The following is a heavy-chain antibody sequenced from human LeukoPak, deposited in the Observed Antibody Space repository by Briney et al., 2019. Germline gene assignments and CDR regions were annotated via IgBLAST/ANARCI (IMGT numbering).Heavy chain of an antibody. J-gene: IGHJ5*02. D-gene: IGHD6-19*01. V-gene: IGHV4-59*08. CDR1: GGSISSYY. Sequence: SETLSLTCTVSGGSISSYYWSWIRQPPGKGLEWIGYIYYSGSTNYNPSLKSRVTISVDTSKNQFSLKLSSVTAADTAVYYCASSSGSGQYNWFDPWGQGTLVTVSS. CDR2: IYYSGST. CDR3: ASSSGSGQYNWFDP.